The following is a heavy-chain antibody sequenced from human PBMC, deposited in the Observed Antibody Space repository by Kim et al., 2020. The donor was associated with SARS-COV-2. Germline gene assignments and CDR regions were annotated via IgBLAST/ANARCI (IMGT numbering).Heavy chain of an antibody. D-gene: IGHD3-10*01. CDR2: MNPNSGNT. V-gene: IGHV1-8*01. J-gene: IGHJ6*02. Sequence: ASVKVSCKASGYTFTSYDINWVRQATGQGLEWMGWMNPNSGNTGYAQKFQGRVTMTRNTSISTAYMELSSLRSEDTAVYYCASSVSGSYYTAYYYYGMDVWGQGSTVTVS. CDR3: ASSVSGSYYTAYYYYGMDV. CDR1: GYTFTSYD.